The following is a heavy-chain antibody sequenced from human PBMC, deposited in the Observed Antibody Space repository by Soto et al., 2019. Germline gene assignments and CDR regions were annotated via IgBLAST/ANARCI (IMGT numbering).Heavy chain of an antibody. CDR1: GGSFSGYY. CDR3: ARVDTAMVGSGFDY. J-gene: IGHJ4*02. CDR2: INHSGST. V-gene: IGHV4-34*01. Sequence: SETLSLTCAVYGGSFSGYYWSWIRQPPGKGLEWIGEINHSGSTNYNPSLKSRVTISVDTSKNQFSLKLSSVTAADTAVYYCARVDTAMVGSGFDYWGQGTLVTVSS. D-gene: IGHD5-18*01.